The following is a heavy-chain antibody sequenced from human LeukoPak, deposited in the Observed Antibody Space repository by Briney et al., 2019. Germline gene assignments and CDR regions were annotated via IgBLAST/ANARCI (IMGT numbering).Heavy chain of an antibody. J-gene: IGHJ4*02. V-gene: IGHV3-73*01. D-gene: IGHD3-3*01. CDR1: GFTFSGSA. Sequence: PGGSLTLSCAASGFTFSGSAMHWVRQASGKGLEWCGRIRSKANSYATAYAASVKGRCTISRDDSKNPAYLQPNSLKTEDTAVYYCTSRITIFGAVGRAPFHYWGQGTLVTVSS. CDR3: TSRITIFGAVGRAPFHY. CDR2: IRSKANSYAT.